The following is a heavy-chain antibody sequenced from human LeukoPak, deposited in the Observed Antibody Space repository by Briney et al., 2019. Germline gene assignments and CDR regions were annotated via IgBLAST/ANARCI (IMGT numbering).Heavy chain of an antibody. D-gene: IGHD2-21*01. Sequence: PSQTLSLTCTVSGGSISSGGYYWRWIRQHPGKGLEWIGYIYYSGSTYYNPSLKSRVTISVDTSKNQFSLKLSSVTAADTAVYYCARDGHIVTDSFDIWGQGTMVTVSS. V-gene: IGHV4-31*03. J-gene: IGHJ3*02. CDR3: ARDGHIVTDSFDI. CDR2: IYYSGST. CDR1: GGSISSGGYY.